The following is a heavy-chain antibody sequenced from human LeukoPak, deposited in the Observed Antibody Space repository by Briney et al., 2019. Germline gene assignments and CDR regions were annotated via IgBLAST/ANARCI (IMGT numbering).Heavy chain of an antibody. V-gene: IGHV4-38-2*02. CDR1: GYSISSGYY. Sequence: PSETLSLTCTVSGYSISSGYYWGWIRQPPGKGLEWIGSIYHSGSTYYNPSLKSRVTISVDTSKNQFSLKLSSVTAADTAVYYCARLFWSGYLSDYWGQGTLVTVSS. CDR3: ARLFWSGYLSDY. CDR2: IYHSGST. D-gene: IGHD3-3*01. J-gene: IGHJ4*02.